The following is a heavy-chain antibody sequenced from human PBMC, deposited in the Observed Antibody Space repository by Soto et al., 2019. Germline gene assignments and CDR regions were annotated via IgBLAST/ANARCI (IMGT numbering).Heavy chain of an antibody. Sequence: ASVKVSCKASGYTFTDYFMNWMRQAPGQRLEWMGWMNPNSGNTGYAQKFQGRVTMTRNTSISTAYMELSSLRSEDTAVYYCASRYTYYYDSSGSPPVDVWGQGTTVTVSS. CDR1: GYTFTDYF. CDR3: ASRYTYYYDSSGSPPVDV. J-gene: IGHJ6*02. V-gene: IGHV1-8*02. CDR2: MNPNSGNT. D-gene: IGHD3-22*01.